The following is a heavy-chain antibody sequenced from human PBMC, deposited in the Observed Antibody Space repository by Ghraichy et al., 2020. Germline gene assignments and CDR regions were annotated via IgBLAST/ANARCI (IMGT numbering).Heavy chain of an antibody. CDR2: IGFSGGST. V-gene: IGHV3-23*01. CDR3: AKDYGGNPYEY. CDR1: GLTISSYA. J-gene: IGHJ4*02. Sequence: GGSLRLSCAASGLTISSYAMSWVRQAPGKGLEWVSAIGFSGGSTYYADSVKGRFTISRDNSKNTLYLQMNSLRAEDTAVYYCAKDYGGNPYEYWGQGILVTVSS. D-gene: IGHD4-23*01.